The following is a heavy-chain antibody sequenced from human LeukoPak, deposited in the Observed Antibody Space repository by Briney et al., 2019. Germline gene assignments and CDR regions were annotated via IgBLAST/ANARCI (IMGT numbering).Heavy chain of an antibody. Sequence: PSETLSLTCTVSGGSISSGSYYWSWIRQPAGKGLEWIGRIYTSGSTNYNPSLKSRVTISVDTSKNQFSLKLSSVTAADTAVYYCARGKDIVVVVGINWFDPWGQGTLVTVSS. CDR3: ARGKDIVVVVGINWFDP. CDR2: IYTSGST. J-gene: IGHJ5*02. V-gene: IGHV4-61*02. CDR1: GGSISSGSYY. D-gene: IGHD2-15*01.